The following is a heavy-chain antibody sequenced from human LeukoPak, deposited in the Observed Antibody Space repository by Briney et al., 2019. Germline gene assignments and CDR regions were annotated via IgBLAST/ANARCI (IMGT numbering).Heavy chain of an antibody. J-gene: IGHJ4*02. D-gene: IGHD3-22*01. CDR2: ISAYNGNT. CDR3: ASYDSSGSGSY. V-gene: IGHV1-18*01. Sequence: ASVKVSCKASGYTFTSYGISWVRQAPGQGLEWMGWISAYNGNTKYAQNLQGRVTMTTDASTNTAYMELRSLRSDDTAVYYCASYDSSGSGSYWGQGTLVTVSS. CDR1: GYTFTSYG.